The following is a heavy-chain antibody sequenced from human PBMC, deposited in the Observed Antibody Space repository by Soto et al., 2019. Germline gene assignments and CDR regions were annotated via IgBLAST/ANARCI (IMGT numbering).Heavy chain of an antibody. CDR2: ISGYNGNT. D-gene: IGHD4-17*01. CDR1: GYTFTSYG. Sequence: VKVSCKASGYTFTSYGISWVRQAPGQGLEWMGWISGYNGNTNLAQKLQGRVTMTTDTPTSTAFMELRSLRSDDTAVYYCARDQGGDPDYSYYGMDVWGQGTTVTVSS. V-gene: IGHV1-18*01. J-gene: IGHJ6*02. CDR3: ARDQGGDPDYSYYGMDV.